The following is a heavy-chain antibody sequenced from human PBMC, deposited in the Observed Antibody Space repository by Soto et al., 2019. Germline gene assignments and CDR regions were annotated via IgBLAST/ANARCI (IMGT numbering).Heavy chain of an antibody. Sequence: EVQLVESGGGLVKPGGSLRLSCAASGFSFSSYSMNWVRQAPGKGLEWVSSISSSASHINYADSVKGRFTISRDNAKKSLYLQMNSLRAKDTAVYYCASGYTGCCSGGTGYWFDPWGQGTLLTVSS. D-gene: IGHD2-15*01. V-gene: IGHV3-21*01. CDR2: ISSSASHI. CDR3: ASGYTGCCSGGTGYWFDP. CDR1: GFSFSSYS. J-gene: IGHJ5*02.